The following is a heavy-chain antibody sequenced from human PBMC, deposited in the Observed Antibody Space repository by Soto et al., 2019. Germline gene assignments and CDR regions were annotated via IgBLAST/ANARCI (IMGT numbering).Heavy chain of an antibody. Sequence: SLRLSCAASGFTFSGYAMHWVRQPPGKGLEWVAVTSWDGNNKYYADSVKGRFTISRDNSKNTLYLQVNSLRAEDMAVYYCAKVVVAAAMVNYYYGMDVWGQGTTVTVSS. CDR2: TSWDGNNK. CDR1: GFTFSGYA. V-gene: IGHV3-30*04. J-gene: IGHJ6*02. CDR3: AKVVVAAAMVNYYYGMDV. D-gene: IGHD2-2*01.